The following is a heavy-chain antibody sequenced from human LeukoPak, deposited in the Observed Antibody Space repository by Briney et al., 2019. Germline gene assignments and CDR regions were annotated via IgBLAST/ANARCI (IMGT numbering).Heavy chain of an antibody. D-gene: IGHD1-26*01. V-gene: IGHV3-7*01. CDR1: GFTFSNAW. CDR2: IRDDGGEI. J-gene: IGHJ4*02. Sequence: PGGSLRLSCAASGFTFSNAWMSWVRQAPGKGLERVANIRDDGGEIYYVDSVKGRFTISRDNAKSSLFLQMNSLRAEDAAVYYCARDKPRGSYYGSIFDSWGQGTLVTVSS. CDR3: ARDKPRGSYYGSIFDS.